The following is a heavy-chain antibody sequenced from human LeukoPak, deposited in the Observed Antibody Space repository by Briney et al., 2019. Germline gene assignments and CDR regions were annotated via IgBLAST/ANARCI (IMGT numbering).Heavy chain of an antibody. CDR3: ARGGGLDV. V-gene: IGHV3-7*03. D-gene: IGHD3-16*01. CDR2: INRNGNVN. J-gene: IGHJ6*02. CDR1: GFTFSSYW. Sequence: GGSLRLSCAASGFTFSSYWMNWARQAPGKGLEWVASINRNGNVNYYVDSVKGRFTISRDNAKNSLYLQMSNLRAEDPAVYFCARGGGLDVWGQGATVTVSS.